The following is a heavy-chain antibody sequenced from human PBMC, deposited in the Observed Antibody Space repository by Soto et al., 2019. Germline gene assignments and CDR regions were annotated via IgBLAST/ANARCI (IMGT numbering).Heavy chain of an antibody. V-gene: IGHV4-59*08. D-gene: IGHD6-13*01. CDR2: IFYSGST. CDR3: ARRYSSSLDF. CDR1: GGSISSYY. J-gene: IGHJ4*02. Sequence: QVQLQESGPGLVKPSETLSLTCTVSGGSISSYYWSWIRQPPGKGLEWIGYIFYSGSTNYNPSLKSRVTISVDTSKNQFSLKLSSVTAADPAVYYCARRYSSSLDFWGQGTLVTVSS.